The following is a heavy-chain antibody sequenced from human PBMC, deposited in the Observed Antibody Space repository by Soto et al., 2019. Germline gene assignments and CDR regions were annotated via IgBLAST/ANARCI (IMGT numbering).Heavy chain of an antibody. CDR3: ARCDEYCTNGVCYSNGMDV. D-gene: IGHD2-8*01. CDR2: IWYDGSNK. Sequence: QVQLVESGGGVVQPGRSLRLSCAASGFTFSSYGMHWVRQAPGKGLEWVAVIWYDGSNKYYADSVKGRFTISRDNSKNTLCXQMNSLRAEDTAVYYCARCDEYCTNGVCYSNGMDVWGQGTTVTVSS. V-gene: IGHV3-33*01. CDR1: GFTFSSYG. J-gene: IGHJ6*02.